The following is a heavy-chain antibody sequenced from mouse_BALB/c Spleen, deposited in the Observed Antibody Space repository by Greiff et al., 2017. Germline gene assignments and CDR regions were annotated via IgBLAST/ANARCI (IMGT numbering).Heavy chain of an antibody. V-gene: IGHV1S132*01. D-gene: IGHD2-14*01. Sequence: ESGAELVKPGASVKLSCKTSGYTFTSYWIQWVKQRPGQGLGWIGEIFPGTGTTYYNEKFKGKATLTIDTSSSTAYMQLSSLTSEDSAVYFCARRGRYDNYYAMDYWGQGTSVTVSS. CDR1: GYTFTSYW. J-gene: IGHJ4*01. CDR3: ARRGRYDNYYAMDY. CDR2: IFPGTGTT.